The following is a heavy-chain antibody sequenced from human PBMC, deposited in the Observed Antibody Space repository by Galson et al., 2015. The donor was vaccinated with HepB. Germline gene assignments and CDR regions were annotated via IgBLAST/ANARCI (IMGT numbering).Heavy chain of an antibody. D-gene: IGHD3-3*01. V-gene: IGHV3-23*01. Sequence: SLRLSCAASGFTFSGYAMSWVRQAPGKGLEWVSAIYGGGNDPYYAGSVKGRFTSSRDNSKNTLYLQMNSLRAEDTAIYYCAKFHGQRSAYYHSDSWGQGTLVTVSS. CDR3: AKFHGQRSAYYHSDS. CDR1: GFTFSGYA. CDR2: IYGGGNDP. J-gene: IGHJ4*02.